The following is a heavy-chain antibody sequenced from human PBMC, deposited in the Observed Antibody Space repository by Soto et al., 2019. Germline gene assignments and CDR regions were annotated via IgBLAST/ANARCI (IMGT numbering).Heavy chain of an antibody. CDR3: ARARSGYFSWFWFDP. Sequence: GASVKVSCKASGYTFTSYAMHWVRQAPGQRLEWMGWINAGNGNTKYSQKFQGRVTITRDTSASTAYMELSSLRSEDTAVYYCARARSGYFSWFWFDPWGQGTLVTVSS. D-gene: IGHD3-3*01. J-gene: IGHJ5*02. CDR2: INAGNGNT. CDR1: GYTFTSYA. V-gene: IGHV1-3*01.